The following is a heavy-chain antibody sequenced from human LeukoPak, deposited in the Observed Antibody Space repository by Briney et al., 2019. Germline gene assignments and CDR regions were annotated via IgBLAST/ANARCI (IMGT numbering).Heavy chain of an antibody. D-gene: IGHD3-10*01. V-gene: IGHV4-39*01. CDR1: GGSISGSSYY. CDR3: ARRAITVAPYYFDY. J-gene: IGHJ4*01. Sequence: PSETLSLTCTVSGGSISGSSYYWGWIRQPPGKGLEWIGSIYYSGSTYYNPSLKSRVTISVDTSKNQFSLKLNSVTATDTAVYFCARRAITVAPYYFDYWGQGTLVTVSS. CDR2: IYYSGST.